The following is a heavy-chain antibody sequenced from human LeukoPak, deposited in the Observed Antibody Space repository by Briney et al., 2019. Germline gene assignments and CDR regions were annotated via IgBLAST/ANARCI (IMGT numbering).Heavy chain of an antibody. V-gene: IGHV1-2*02. CDR3: AREGCSSTNCHVLGDDNWFDP. D-gene: IGHD2-2*01. CDR2: INPNSGVT. J-gene: IGHJ5*02. Sequence: ASVKVSCKASGYTFTVYYMRCVRPAPERGVGWMGWINPNSGVTNYAQKFQGRVTMTRDTSISTAYMELSRLRSDDTAVYYCAREGCSSTNCHVLGDDNWFDPWGQGTLVTVSS. CDR1: GYTFTVYY.